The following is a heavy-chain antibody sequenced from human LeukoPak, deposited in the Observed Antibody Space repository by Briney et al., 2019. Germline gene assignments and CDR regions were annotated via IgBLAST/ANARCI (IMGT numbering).Heavy chain of an antibody. CDR1: GGTFSSYA. Sequence: ASVKVSCKASGGTFSSYAISWVRQAPGQRLEWMGWINAGNGNTKYSQKFQGRVTITRDTSASTAYMELSSLRSEDTAVYYCARALEWLFAFDPWGQGTLVTVSS. D-gene: IGHD3-3*01. J-gene: IGHJ5*02. V-gene: IGHV1-3*01. CDR2: INAGNGNT. CDR3: ARALEWLFAFDP.